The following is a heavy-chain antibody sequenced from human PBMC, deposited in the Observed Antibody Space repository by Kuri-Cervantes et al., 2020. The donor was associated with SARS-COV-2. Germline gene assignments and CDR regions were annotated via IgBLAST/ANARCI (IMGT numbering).Heavy chain of an antibody. CDR2: IYYSGST. CDR1: GGSISSYY. V-gene: IGHV4-59*08. J-gene: IGHJ4*02. D-gene: IGHD3-3*01. Sequence: SETLSLTCTVSGGSISSYYWSWIRQPPGKGLEWIGYIYYSGSTNYNPSLKSRVTISVDTSKNQFSLKLSSVTAADTAVYYCARIDFWSGTGDYWGQGTLVTVSS. CDR3: ARIDFWSGTGDY.